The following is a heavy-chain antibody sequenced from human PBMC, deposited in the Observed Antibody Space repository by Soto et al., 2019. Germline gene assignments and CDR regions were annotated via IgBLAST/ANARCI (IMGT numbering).Heavy chain of an antibody. J-gene: IGHJ6*02. Sequence: QVQLQQWGAGLLKPSETLSLTCAVYGGSFSGYYWSWIRQPPGKGLEWIGEINHSGSTNYNPSLKSRVTISVDTSKNQFSLKLSSVTAADTAVYYCARSSPGDYYDGMDVWGQGTTVTVSS. CDR3: ARSSPGDYYDGMDV. CDR1: GGSFSGYY. CDR2: INHSGST. V-gene: IGHV4-34*01. D-gene: IGHD6-6*01.